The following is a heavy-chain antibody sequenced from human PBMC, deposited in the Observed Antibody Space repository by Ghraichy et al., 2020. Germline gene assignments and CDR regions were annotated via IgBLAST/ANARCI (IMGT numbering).Heavy chain of an antibody. V-gene: IGHV3-23*01. CDR3: AKDEGGGTDY. Sequence: GGRRARGGGLGWVSAISGSGGSTYYADSVKGRFTISRDNSKNTLYLQMNSLRAEDTAVYYCAKDEGGGTDYWGQGTLVTVAS. J-gene: IGHJ4*02. CDR2: ISGSGGST. D-gene: IGHD2-15*01.